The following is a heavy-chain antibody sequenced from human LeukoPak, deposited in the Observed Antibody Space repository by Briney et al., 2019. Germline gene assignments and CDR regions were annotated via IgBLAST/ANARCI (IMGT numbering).Heavy chain of an antibody. D-gene: IGHD1-1*01. CDR3: ARVGTRGY. CDR1: GFTFSNYA. CDR2: ISGSGGST. V-gene: IGHV3-23*01. Sequence: PGGSLRLSCAASGFTFSNYAMSWVRQAPRKGLEWVSSISGSGGSTFHADSVKGRFTISRDNSKNTLYLQMNSLRAEDTAVYYCARVGTRGYWGQGTLVTVSS. J-gene: IGHJ4*02.